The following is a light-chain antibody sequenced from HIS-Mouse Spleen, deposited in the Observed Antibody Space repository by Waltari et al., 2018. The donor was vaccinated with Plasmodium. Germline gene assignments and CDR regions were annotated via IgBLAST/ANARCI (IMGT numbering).Light chain of an antibody. J-gene: IGLJ2*01. CDR3: CSDAGSYTLV. CDR1: SSDVGGYNY. CDR2: DVS. Sequence: QSALTQPRSVSGSPGQSVTISCTGTSSDVGGYNYVSWYQPHPGKAPKLMLYDVSKRPSGVPDRFSGSKSGNTASLTSSGLQAEDEADYYCCSDAGSYTLVFGGGTKLTVL. V-gene: IGLV2-11*01.